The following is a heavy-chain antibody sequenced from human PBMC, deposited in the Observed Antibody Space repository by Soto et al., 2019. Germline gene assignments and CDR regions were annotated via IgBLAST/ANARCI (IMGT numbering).Heavy chain of an antibody. V-gene: IGHV5-51*01. Sequence: GESLKISCKGSGYNFAGYWIAWVRQMPGKGLELMGIIYPSDSDTRYRPSFQGQVTISADKSVSSAYLQWSSLRASDTAMYYCARGGVSTRTFDYWGQGTPVTVSS. CDR2: IYPSDSDT. J-gene: IGHJ4*02. D-gene: IGHD3-3*01. CDR3: ARGGVSTRTFDY. CDR1: GYNFAGYW.